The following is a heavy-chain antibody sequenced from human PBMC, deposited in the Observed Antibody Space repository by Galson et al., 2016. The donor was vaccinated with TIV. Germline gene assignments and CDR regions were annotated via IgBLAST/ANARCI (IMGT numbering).Heavy chain of an antibody. Sequence: SVKVSCKASGGTFNSYDISWLRQVPGQGFEWMGRINPAVGLTKYAQRFQGRITLTAAYMELSSLRSEDTAVYYCSSASHLVPTVHHYWGQGTLVTVSS. CDR3: SSASHLVPTVHHY. D-gene: IGHD3-3*02. CDR2: INPAVGLT. J-gene: IGHJ4*02. V-gene: IGHV1-69*04. CDR1: GGTFNSYD.